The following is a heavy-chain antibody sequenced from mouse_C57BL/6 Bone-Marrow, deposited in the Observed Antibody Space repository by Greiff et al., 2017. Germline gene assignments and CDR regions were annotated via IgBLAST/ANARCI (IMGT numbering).Heavy chain of an antibody. CDR2: IYPRDGST. J-gene: IGHJ1*03. CDR1: GYTFTSYD. CDR3: ARDYGSSYGYCDV. Sequence: QVQLQQSGPELVKPGASVKLSCKASGYTFTSYDIHWVKQRPGQGLEWIGWIYPRDGSTKYNEKFKGKATLTVDTSSSTAYMELHSLTSEDAAVYVWARDYGSSYGYCDVWGTGTTVTVSS. V-gene: IGHV1-85*01. D-gene: IGHD1-1*01.